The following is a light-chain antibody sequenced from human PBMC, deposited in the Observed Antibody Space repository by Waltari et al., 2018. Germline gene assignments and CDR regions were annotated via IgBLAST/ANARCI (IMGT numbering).Light chain of an antibody. J-gene: IGLJ3*02. CDR2: GNH. Sequence: QSVLTQPPSVSGAPGQRVTISCTGSSSNIGAGFAVHWYQQLPGTAPKLLIYGNHNRPSGVPDRFSGSKSGTSASLAITGLQAEDEADYYCQSYGSDWVFGGGTKLTVL. CDR1: SSNIGAGFA. CDR3: QSYGSDWV. V-gene: IGLV1-40*01.